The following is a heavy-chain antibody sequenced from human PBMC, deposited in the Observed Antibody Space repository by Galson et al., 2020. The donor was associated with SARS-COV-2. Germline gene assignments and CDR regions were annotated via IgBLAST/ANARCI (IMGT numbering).Heavy chain of an antibody. CDR2: IRQDGLEN. J-gene: IGHJ2*01. CDR1: GFTFNNNW. Sequence: GGSLRLSCAASGFTFNNNWMSWVRQAPGKGLQWVANIRQDGLENYYVDSVKGRFTISRDNARNSLFLQMNSLTVEDTAVYFCARLGTYYDILTGYRNWSCDLWGRGTLLTVSS. D-gene: IGHD3-9*01. CDR3: ARLGTYYDILTGYRNWSCDL. V-gene: IGHV3-7*01.